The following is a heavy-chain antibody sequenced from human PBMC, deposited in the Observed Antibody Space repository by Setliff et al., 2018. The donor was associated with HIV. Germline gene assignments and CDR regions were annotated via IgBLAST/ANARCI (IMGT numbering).Heavy chain of an antibody. CDR1: GFTFSDYY. CDR3: ARGRSFDY. V-gene: IGHV4-34*01. J-gene: IGHJ4*02. Sequence: TSETLSLSCAASGFTFSDYYMSWIRQPPGKGLEWIGEINHSGSTNYNPSLKSRVTISVDTSKNQFSLKLSSVTAADTAVYYCARGRSFDYWGQGTLVTVSS. CDR2: INHSGST.